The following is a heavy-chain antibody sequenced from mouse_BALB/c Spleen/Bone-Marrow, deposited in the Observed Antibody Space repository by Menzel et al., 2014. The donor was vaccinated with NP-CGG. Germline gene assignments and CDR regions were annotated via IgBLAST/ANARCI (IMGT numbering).Heavy chain of an antibody. Sequence: EVKLVESGGDLVKPGGSLKLSCAASGFIFSSFGMSWVRQTPDKRLEWVATITSGGSSTYYPDSLKGRFTTSRDDAKNTLYLQMSSLKSEDTAMYYCARIPYYWGQGTTLTVSS. CDR3: ARIPYY. CDR1: GFIFSSFG. J-gene: IGHJ2*01. V-gene: IGHV5-6*01. CDR2: ITSGGSST.